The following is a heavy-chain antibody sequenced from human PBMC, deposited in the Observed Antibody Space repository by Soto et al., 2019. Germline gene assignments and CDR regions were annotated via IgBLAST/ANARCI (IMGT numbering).Heavy chain of an antibody. CDR2: IYYSGST. J-gene: IGHJ3*02. CDR1: GGSISSGGYY. V-gene: IGHV4-31*03. Sequence: SETLSLTCTVSGGSISSGGYYWSWIRQHPGKGLEWIGYIYYSGSTYCNPSLKSRVTISVDTSKNQFSLKLSSVTAADTAVYYCARERASGDAFDIWGQGTMVTVS. CDR3: ARERASGDAFDI.